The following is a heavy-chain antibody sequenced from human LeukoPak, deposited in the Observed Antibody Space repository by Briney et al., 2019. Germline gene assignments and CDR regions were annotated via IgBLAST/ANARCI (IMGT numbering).Heavy chain of an antibody. CDR2: IIPIFGTA. CDR1: GYTFTGYY. CDR3: ASKGRGGRRGTSGYSYGYYFDY. V-gene: IGHV1-69*06. J-gene: IGHJ4*02. D-gene: IGHD5-18*01. Sequence: VASVKVSCKASGYTFTGYYMHWVRQAPGQGLDWMGGIIPIFGTANYAQKFQGRVTITADKSTSTAYMELSSLRSEDTAVYYCASKGRGGRRGTSGYSYGYYFDYWGQGTLVTVSS.